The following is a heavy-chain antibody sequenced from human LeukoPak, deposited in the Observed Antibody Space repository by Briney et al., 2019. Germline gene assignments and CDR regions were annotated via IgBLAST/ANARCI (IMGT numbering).Heavy chain of an antibody. V-gene: IGHV1-2*06. D-gene: IGHD3-22*01. CDR1: GGTFSSYA. CDR2: IDPNSGDT. Sequence: ASVKVSCKASGGTFSSYAISWVRQAPGQGLEWMGRIDPNSGDTNYAQKFQGRVTMTRDTSIGTVYMDLSSLRSDDTAVYYCARDQHTSAYYYFDYWGQGTLVTVSS. CDR3: ARDQHTSAYYYFDY. J-gene: IGHJ4*02.